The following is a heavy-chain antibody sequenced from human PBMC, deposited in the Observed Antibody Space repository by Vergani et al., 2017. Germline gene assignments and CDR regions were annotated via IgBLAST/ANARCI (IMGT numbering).Heavy chain of an antibody. CDR1: GYTFTSYG. D-gene: IGHD2-2*01. CDR3: ARDRSDCSSTSCYTPAIS. Sequence: QVPLVQSGAEVKKPGASVKVSCKTSGYTFTSYGISWVRRAPGQGLEWMGWISPYNGNTNYAQKLQGRVTMTTDTSTSTAYMELRSLRSDDTAVYYCARDRSDCSSTSCYTPAISWGQGTLVTVSS. V-gene: IGHV1-18*01. CDR2: ISPYNGNT. J-gene: IGHJ5*02.